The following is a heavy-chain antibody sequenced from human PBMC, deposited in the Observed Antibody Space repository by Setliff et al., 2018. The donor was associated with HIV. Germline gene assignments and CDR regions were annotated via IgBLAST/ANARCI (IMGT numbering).Heavy chain of an antibody. Sequence: GGSLRLSCAASGFTFDDYAMHWVRQAPGKGLEWVSGINWNGGSTGYADSVKGRFTFSRDNGKNSLYLQMNSLRAEYTALYFCAKYGHRRSDYSNYDDYWGQGTLVTVSS. V-gene: IGHV3-20*04. CDR3: AKYGHRRSDYSNYDDY. CDR2: INWNGGST. CDR1: GFTFDDYA. D-gene: IGHD4-4*01. J-gene: IGHJ4*02.